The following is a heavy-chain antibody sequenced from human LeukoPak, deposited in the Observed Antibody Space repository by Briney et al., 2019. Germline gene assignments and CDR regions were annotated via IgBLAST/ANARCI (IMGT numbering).Heavy chain of an antibody. J-gene: IGHJ4*02. CDR2: MNPNSGNT. CDR3: ARPAYYYGSGNNYFDY. D-gene: IGHD3-10*01. Sequence: ASVKVSCKASGYTFTYRYLHWVRQATGQVLEWMGWMNPNSGNTGYAQKFQGRVTMTRNTSISTAYMELSSLRSEDTAVYYCARPAYYYGSGNNYFDYWGRGTLVTVSS. V-gene: IGHV1-8*02. CDR1: GYTFTYRY.